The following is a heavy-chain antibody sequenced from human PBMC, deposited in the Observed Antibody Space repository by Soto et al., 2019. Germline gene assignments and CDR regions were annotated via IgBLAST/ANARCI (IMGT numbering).Heavy chain of an antibody. D-gene: IGHD3-16*01. CDR3: AREGVRGMDV. CDR2: MNPNSANT. Sequence: QVQLVQSGAEVKNPGASVKVSGKASGYTFTSYDINWVRQATGQGLEWMGWMNPNSANTGHEQKFQGRVTMTRNNSISTAYMEMSSMRSEDTAVYYRAREGVRGMDVWGQGTTVTVSS. CDR1: GYTFTSYD. V-gene: IGHV1-8*01. J-gene: IGHJ6*02.